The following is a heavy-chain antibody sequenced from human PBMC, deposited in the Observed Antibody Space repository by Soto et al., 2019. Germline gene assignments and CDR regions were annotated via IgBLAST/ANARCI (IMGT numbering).Heavy chain of an antibody. J-gene: IGHJ6*03. CDR2: IRSKANSYAT. CDR1: GFTFSGSA. D-gene: IGHD3-3*01. CDR3: TRQIFGVVISDYYYMDV. Sequence: GGSLRLSCAASGFTFSGSAMHWVRQASGKGLEWVGRIRSKANSYATAYAASVKGRFTISRDDSKNTAYLQMNSLKTEDTAVYYCTRQIFGVVISDYYYMDVWGKGTTVTVSS. V-gene: IGHV3-73*01.